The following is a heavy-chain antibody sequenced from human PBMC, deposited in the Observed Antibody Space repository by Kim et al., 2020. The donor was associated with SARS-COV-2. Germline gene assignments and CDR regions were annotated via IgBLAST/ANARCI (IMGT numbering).Heavy chain of an antibody. CDR3: ARDTGTGYQDAFDI. Sequence: GGSLRLSCAASGFTFSDYYMSWIRQAPGKGLEWVSYISSSSSYTNYADSVKGRFTISRDNAKNSLYLQMNSLRAEDTAVYYCARDTGTGYQDAFDIWGQGTMVTVSS. J-gene: IGHJ3*02. CDR1: GFTFSDYY. D-gene: IGHD3-9*01. V-gene: IGHV3-11*06. CDR2: ISSSSSYT.